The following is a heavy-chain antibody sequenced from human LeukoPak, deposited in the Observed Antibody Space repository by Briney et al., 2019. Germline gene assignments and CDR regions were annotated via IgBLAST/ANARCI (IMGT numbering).Heavy chain of an antibody. D-gene: IGHD3-9*01. J-gene: IGHJ4*02. CDR3: ARHVLRYFDWLPPQGY. CDR2: YYYRGNT. V-gene: IGHV4-59*13. CDR1: GGPISCYY. Sequence: TETLFLTCSVYGGPISCYYWRWIPRPPGKGVERIGYYYYRGNTNYDPSLKSRDTISVDTSKNQFSLKLSSVSAADTAVYYCARHVLRYFDWLPPQGYWGQGTLVTVSS.